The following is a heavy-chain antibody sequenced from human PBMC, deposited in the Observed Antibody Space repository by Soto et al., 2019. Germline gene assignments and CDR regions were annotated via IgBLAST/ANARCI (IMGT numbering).Heavy chain of an antibody. CDR1: GYTFTSYD. CDR3: AIARYNSTWYYGFDY. J-gene: IGHJ4*02. D-gene: IGHD6-13*01. CDR2: MNPNSGNT. Sequence: QVQLVQSGAEVKKPGASVKVSCKASGYTFTSYDINWVRQATGQGLEWMGWMNPNSGNTGYAQKFQGRVTMTRNTYRSTAYMERSSLRSEETAVYYCAIARYNSTWYYGFDYWGQGTLVTVSS. V-gene: IGHV1-8*01.